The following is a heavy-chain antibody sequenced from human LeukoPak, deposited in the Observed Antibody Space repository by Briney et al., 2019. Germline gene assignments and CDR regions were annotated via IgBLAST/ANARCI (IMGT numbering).Heavy chain of an antibody. D-gene: IGHD6-13*01. Sequence: GESLKISCKGSGYSFTSYWIGWVRQMPGRGLEWMGIIYPGDSDTRYSPSFQGQVTISADKSISTAYLQWSSLKASDTAMYYCARGSSSWYVGWDYWGQGTLVTVSS. J-gene: IGHJ4*02. CDR1: GYSFTSYW. CDR3: ARGSSSWYVGWDY. V-gene: IGHV5-51*01. CDR2: IYPGDSDT.